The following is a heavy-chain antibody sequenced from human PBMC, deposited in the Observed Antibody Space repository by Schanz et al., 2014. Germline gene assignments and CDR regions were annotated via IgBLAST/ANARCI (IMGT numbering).Heavy chain of an antibody. CDR1: GFTFSSYG. CDR3: AREEGWGIAAAGPKHYYYGMDV. V-gene: IGHV3-NL1*01. D-gene: IGHD6-13*01. J-gene: IGHJ6*02. CDR2: IYSGIGA. Sequence: QVQLLQFGGGVVQPGRSLRLSCAASGFTFSSYGMHWVRQAPGKGLEWVSVIYSGIGAYYADSVKDRFTVSRDNSKNTVYLQMNRLRAEDTAVYYCAREEGWGIAAAGPKHYYYGMDVWGQGTTVTVSS.